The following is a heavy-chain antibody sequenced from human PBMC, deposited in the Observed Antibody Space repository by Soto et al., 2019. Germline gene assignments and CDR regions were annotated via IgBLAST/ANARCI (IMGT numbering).Heavy chain of an antibody. Sequence: QVQLVEHGGGVVQPGRSLRLSCAASGFTFSSYGMHWVRQAPGKGLEWVTLVWYDGGNKYYAVAVQGRFTMSRDDSKKSLYLQMTSLRDEDAAVYYCVRAAVYSGKDYVYCSGMDVRCLGTTVTVSS. V-gene: IGHV3-33*01. CDR1: GFTFSSYG. CDR2: VWYDGGNK. J-gene: IGHJ6*02. CDR3: VRAAVYSGKDYVYCSGMDV. D-gene: IGHD5-12*01.